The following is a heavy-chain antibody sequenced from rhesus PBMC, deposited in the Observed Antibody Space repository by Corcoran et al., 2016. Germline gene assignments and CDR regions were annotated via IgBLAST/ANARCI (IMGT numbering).Heavy chain of an antibody. Sequence: QVQLQESGPGLVKPSETLSLTCAVSGGSISGYYWNWIRQPPGQGLEWIGYIGGSRGDNEYHPTLKSRGTISTDTSKNQFSLKLSSVTAADTAVYYCARNPDYEDDYGYYYTGYFDLWGPGTPITISS. V-gene: IGHV4-165*02. CDR3: ARNPDYEDDYGYYYTGYFDL. CDR1: GGSISGYY. J-gene: IGHJ2*01. CDR2: IGGSRGDN. D-gene: IGHD3-9*01.